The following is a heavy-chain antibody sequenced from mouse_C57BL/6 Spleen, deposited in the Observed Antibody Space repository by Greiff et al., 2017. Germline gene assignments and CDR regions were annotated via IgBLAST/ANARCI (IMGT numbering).Heavy chain of an antibody. CDR2: IRSKSSNYAT. J-gene: IGHJ2*01. CDR1: GFTFNTYA. Sequence: EVQGVESGGGLVQPKGSLKLSCAASGFTFNTYAMHWVRQAAGKGLEWVARIRSKSSNYATYYADSVKDRFTISRDDSQSMLYLQMNNLKTEETAMYYCVREDGYYGYFDYWGQGTTLTVSS. D-gene: IGHD2-3*01. V-gene: IGHV10-3*01. CDR3: VREDGYYGYFDY.